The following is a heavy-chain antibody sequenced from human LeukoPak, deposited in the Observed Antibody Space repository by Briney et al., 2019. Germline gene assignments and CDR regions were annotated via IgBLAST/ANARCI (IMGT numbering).Heavy chain of an antibody. CDR2: IYYSGST. V-gene: IGHV4-39*01. D-gene: IGHD2-21*02. CDR1: GGSISSSSYY. Sequence: PSETLSLTCTVSGGSISSSSYYWGWIRQPRGKGLEWIGSIYYSGSTYYNPSLKTRVTMSVDTSKNQFSLKLTSVTAADTAVYYCARRLKVTEHFDYWGQGTLVTVSS. J-gene: IGHJ4*02. CDR3: ARRLKVTEHFDY.